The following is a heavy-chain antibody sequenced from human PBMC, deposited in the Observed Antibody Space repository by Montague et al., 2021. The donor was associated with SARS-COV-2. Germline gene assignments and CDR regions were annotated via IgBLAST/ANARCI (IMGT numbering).Heavy chain of an antibody. Sequence: SLKLSCAASGFILSSYEMNWVRQAPGKGLEWISYISSSGGGRTKDYTXXGKGRFTISRDNAKSSLYLQMNSLRVEDTAIYYCARDRDWDDWCGMDVWGQGTTVTVSS. CDR1: GFILSSYE. J-gene: IGHJ6*02. D-gene: IGHD2-21*01. CDR2: ISSSGGGRTK. V-gene: IGHV3-48*03. CDR3: ARDRDWDDWCGMDV.